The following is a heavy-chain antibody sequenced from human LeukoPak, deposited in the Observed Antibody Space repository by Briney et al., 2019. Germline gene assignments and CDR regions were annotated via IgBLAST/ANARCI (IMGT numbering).Heavy chain of an antibody. D-gene: IGHD6-19*01. Sequence: GGPLRLSCAASGFTFSDYYMSWIRQAPGKGLEWVSYISSSGSTIYYADSVKGRFTISRDNAKNSLYLQMNSLRAEDTAVYYCARAYSSGWAAFDYWGQGTLVTVSS. CDR2: ISSSGSTI. V-gene: IGHV3-11*01. CDR1: GFTFSDYY. J-gene: IGHJ4*02. CDR3: ARAYSSGWAAFDY.